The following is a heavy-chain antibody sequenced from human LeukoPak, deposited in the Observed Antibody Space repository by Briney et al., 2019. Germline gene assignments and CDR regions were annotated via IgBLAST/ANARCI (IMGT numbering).Heavy chain of an antibody. CDR1: GGSISSGDYY. CDR2: IYYSGST. V-gene: IGHV4-30-4*01. D-gene: IGHD4-17*01. Sequence: SETLSLTCTVSGGSISSGDYYWSWIRQPPGKGLEWIVYIYYSGSTYYNPSLKSRVIISVDTSKNQFSLKLSSVTAADTAVYYCARDPGKYDYGPSGYYGMDVWGQGTTVTVSS. J-gene: IGHJ6*02. CDR3: ARDPGKYDYGPSGYYGMDV.